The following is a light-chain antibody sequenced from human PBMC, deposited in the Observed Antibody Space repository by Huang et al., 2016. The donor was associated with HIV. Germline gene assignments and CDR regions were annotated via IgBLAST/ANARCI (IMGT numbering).Light chain of an antibody. V-gene: IGKV1-17*03. CDR1: QDNSNY. Sequence: DIQLTQSPSAMSASVGDRVSITCRASQDNSNYLAWFQQKPGGAPKRLIYAASSLQSGVPSRFSASGSGTKFTLKISGLQPEDFATYYCLQHHGYPRTFGQGTKV. CDR2: AAS. J-gene: IGKJ1*01. CDR3: LQHHGYPRT.